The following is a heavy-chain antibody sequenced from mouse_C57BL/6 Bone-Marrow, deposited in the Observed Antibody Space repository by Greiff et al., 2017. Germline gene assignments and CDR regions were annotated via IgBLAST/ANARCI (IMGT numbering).Heavy chain of an antibody. CDR3: ARPYITTVVDWYFDV. Sequence: EVKVVESGGGLVKPGGSLKLSCAASGFTFSSYTMSWVRQTPEKRLEWVATISGGGGNTYYPDSVKGRFTISRDNAKNTMYLQMSSLRSEDTALYYCARPYITTVVDWYFDVWGTGTTVTVSS. CDR1: GFTFSSYT. D-gene: IGHD1-1*01. CDR2: ISGGGGNT. J-gene: IGHJ1*03. V-gene: IGHV5-9*01.